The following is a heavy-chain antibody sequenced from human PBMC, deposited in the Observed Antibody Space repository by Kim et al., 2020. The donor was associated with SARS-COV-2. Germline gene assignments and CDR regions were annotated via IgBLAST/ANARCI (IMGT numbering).Heavy chain of an antibody. CDR3: ANGVRSDGSCY. J-gene: IGHJ4*02. CDR2: ITSSGDNT. V-gene: IGHV3-23*01. D-gene: IGHD2-15*01. CDR1: GLSFSSHA. Sequence: GGSLRLSCAASGLSFSSHAMSWFRQAPGKGLEWVSAITSSGDNTYYADSVKGRFTISRDNSKNTLFLQMNSLRAEDTAVYYCANGVRSDGSCYWGQGTLVTASS.